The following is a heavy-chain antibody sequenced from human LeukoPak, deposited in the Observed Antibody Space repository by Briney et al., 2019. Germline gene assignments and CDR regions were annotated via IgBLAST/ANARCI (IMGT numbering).Heavy chain of an antibody. Sequence: ASVKVSCKASGYTFTAYDINWVRQAPGQGLEWMGWTNPDTGNTGPAQKFQGRLTMTRDTSISTAYLELNGLTSDDTAVYYCARLSETPAYYYSSGYYFIGFWGQGTLVTVSS. J-gene: IGHJ4*02. CDR1: GYTFTAYD. D-gene: IGHD3-22*01. V-gene: IGHV1-8*02. CDR3: ARLSETPAYYYSSGYYFIGF. CDR2: TNPDTGNT.